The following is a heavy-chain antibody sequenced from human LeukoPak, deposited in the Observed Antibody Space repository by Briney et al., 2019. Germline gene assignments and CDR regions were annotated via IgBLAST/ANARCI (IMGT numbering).Heavy chain of an antibody. J-gene: IGHJ4*02. Sequence: ASVKVSCKASGYTFTGYYMHWVRQAPGQGLEWVANIKQDGSEKYYVDSVKGRFTISRDNAKNSLYLQMNSLRAEDTAVYYCARDRSDSSGYYAIDYWGQGTLVTVSS. CDR1: GYTFTGYY. D-gene: IGHD3-22*01. CDR3: ARDRSDSSGYYAIDY. V-gene: IGHV3-7*01. CDR2: IKQDGSEK.